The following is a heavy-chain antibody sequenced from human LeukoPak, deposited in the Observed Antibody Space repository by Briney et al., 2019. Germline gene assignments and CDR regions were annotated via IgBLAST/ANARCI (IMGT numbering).Heavy chain of an antibody. V-gene: IGHV1-2*06. CDR3: ARSIYCSSTSCSVYFQH. CDR2: INPNSGGT. J-gene: IGHJ1*01. CDR1: GYTFTGYY. Sequence: WASVKVSCKASGYTFTGYYMHWVRQAPGQGLEWMGRINPNSGGTNYAQKFQGRVTMTRDTSISTAYMELSRLRSDDTAVYYCARSIYCSSTSCSVYFQHWGQGTLVTVSS. D-gene: IGHD2-2*01.